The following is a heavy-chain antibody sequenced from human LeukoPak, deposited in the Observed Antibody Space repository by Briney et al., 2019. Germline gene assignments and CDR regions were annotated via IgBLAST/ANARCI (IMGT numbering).Heavy chain of an antibody. J-gene: IGHJ4*02. CDR3: ARGLTYYYDSSGYYYFDY. CDR1: GYTFTSYY. D-gene: IGHD3-22*01. V-gene: IGHV1-46*01. CDR2: INPSGGST. Sequence: ASVNVSCKASGYTFTSYYMHWVRQAPGQGLEWMGIINPSGGSTSYAQKFQGRVTMTRDTSTSTVYMELSSLRSEDTAVYYCARGLTYYYDSSGYYYFDYWGQGTLVTVSS.